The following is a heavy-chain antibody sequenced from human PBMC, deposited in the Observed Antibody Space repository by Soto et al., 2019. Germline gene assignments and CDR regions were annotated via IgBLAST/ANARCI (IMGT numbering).Heavy chain of an antibody. D-gene: IGHD3-22*01. J-gene: IGHJ4*02. V-gene: IGHV4-30-2*01. CDR2: IYHSGST. CDR3: ARGAPVVNDY. Sequence: QLQLQESGSGLVKPSQTLSLTCAVSGGSISSGGYSWSWIRQPPGKGLEWIGYIYHSGSTYYNPSLKSRFTISVDRAENQFSLKLSSVAAADTAVYFCARGAPVVNDYWGQGTLVTVSS. CDR1: GGSISSGGYS.